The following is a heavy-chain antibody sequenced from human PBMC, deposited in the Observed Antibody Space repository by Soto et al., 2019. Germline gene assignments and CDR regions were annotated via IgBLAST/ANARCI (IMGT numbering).Heavy chain of an antibody. CDR2: INPTGDNK. CDR3: XXXXXXXXXXXXXWWFDP. J-gene: IGHJ5*02. Sequence: QVQLVQSGAEVKEPGASVKVSCQASGYTFTSNYVHWVRQAPGQGLEWMAVINPTGDNKAYAPKFEGRLTXXXXXXXXXXXXXXXXXXXXXXXXXXXXXXXXXXXXXXXXWWFDPWGQGTLVTVSS. CDR1: GYTFTSNY. D-gene: IGHD1-1*01. V-gene: IGHV1-46*01.